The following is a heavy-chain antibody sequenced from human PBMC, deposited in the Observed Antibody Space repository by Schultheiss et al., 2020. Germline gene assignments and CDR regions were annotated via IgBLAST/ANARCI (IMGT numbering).Heavy chain of an antibody. CDR1: GGSFSGYY. Sequence: SETLSLTCAVYGGSFSGYYWSWSRQPPGKGLEWIGEINHSGSTNYNPSLKSRVTISVDPSKNQFSLKLSSVTAADTAVYYCARRSSWYGLGGMDVWGQGTTVTVSS. CDR3: ARRSSWYGLGGMDV. V-gene: IGHV4-34*01. CDR2: INHSGST. J-gene: IGHJ6*02. D-gene: IGHD6-13*01.